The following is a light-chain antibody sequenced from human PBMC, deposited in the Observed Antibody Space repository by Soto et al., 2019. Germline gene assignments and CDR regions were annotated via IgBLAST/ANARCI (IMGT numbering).Light chain of an antibody. CDR3: QQCDSTPYT. V-gene: IGKV1-39*01. J-gene: IGKJ2*01. Sequence: EIAMSQSTTSLSASVGERVTITCRASQTISTYLNWYQQKPGKAPRLLIYDASSLLSGVPSRFSGSGSGTDFTLTIASLQPEDFSTYYCQQCDSTPYTFGQGTKVDI. CDR2: DAS. CDR1: QTISTY.